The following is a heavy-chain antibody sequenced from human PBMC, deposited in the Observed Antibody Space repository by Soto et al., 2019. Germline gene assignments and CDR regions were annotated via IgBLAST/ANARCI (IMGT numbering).Heavy chain of an antibody. Sequence: LRLPYTVSGGPLRPGGYYLCWIRQQPRKGLECIGYIFYTGSTYYNPTLKSRVTISVDTSKRQFSLNLSSLTAADTAVYYCARVYSVNYLGFFAYCGRGSLDIVSA. CDR1: GGPLRPGGYY. CDR2: IFYTGST. D-gene: IGHD6-13*01. V-gene: IGHV4-31*03. CDR3: ARVYSVNYLGFFAY. J-gene: IGHJ4*02.